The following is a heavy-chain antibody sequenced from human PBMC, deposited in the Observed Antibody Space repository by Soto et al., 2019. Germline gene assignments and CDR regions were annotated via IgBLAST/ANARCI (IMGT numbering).Heavy chain of an antibody. J-gene: IGHJ4*02. CDR3: RNPTLAG. Sequence: EVQLVESGGGLVQPGGSLRLSCTASGFTFSDYWRHWVRQAPGKGLVWVSHINTDGVTTTYADSVKGRFTISRDNAENTVYLQMNSLRAEDTAIYYCRNPTLAGGGQGTLVIVSS. CDR2: INTDGVTT. CDR1: GFTFSDYW. V-gene: IGHV3-74*01. D-gene: IGHD3-16*01.